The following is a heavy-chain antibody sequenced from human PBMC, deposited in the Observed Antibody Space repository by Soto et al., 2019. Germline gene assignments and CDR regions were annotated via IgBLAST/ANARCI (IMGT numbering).Heavy chain of an antibody. CDR1: GFTFSSYE. Sequence: GGSLRLSCAASGFTFSSYEMNWVRQAPGKGLEWVSYISSSGSTIYYADSVKGRFTISRDNAKNSLYLQMNSLRAEDTAVYYCARREVGIAVAGGGHYYYYGMDVWGQGTTVTV. CDR2: ISSSGSTI. V-gene: IGHV3-48*03. J-gene: IGHJ6*02. CDR3: ARREVGIAVAGGGHYYYYGMDV. D-gene: IGHD6-19*01.